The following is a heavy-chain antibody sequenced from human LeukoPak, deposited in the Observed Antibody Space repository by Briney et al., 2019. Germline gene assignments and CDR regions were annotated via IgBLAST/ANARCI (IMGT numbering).Heavy chain of an antibody. D-gene: IGHD3-10*01. V-gene: IGHV5-51*01. CDR3: ARFYGSGSYDLDY. J-gene: IGHJ4*02. CDR1: GYSFTSYW. CDR2: IYPADSDT. Sequence: GESLKISCKGSGYSFTSYWIGWVRQMPRKGLEWMGIIYPADSDTRYSPSFQGQVTISADKSISTAYLQWSSLEASDTAIYYCARFYGSGSYDLDYWGQGTLVTVSS.